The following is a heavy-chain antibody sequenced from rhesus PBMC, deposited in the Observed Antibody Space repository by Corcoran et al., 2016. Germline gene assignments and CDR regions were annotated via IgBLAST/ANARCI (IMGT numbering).Heavy chain of an antibody. CDR1: GGSISSSY. CDR2: IYGSGSRP. D-gene: IGHD4-29*01. CDR3: ASGGVAAPFNS. V-gene: IGHV4-169*02. J-gene: IGHJ4*01. Sequence: QLQLQESGPGLVKPSETLSVTCAVSGGSISSSYWSWIRQAPGKGLEWIGYIYGSGSRPNYNPSLKSRVTLSVDTCKNQLSLKLSSVTAADTAVYYCASGGVAAPFNSWGQGVLVTVSS.